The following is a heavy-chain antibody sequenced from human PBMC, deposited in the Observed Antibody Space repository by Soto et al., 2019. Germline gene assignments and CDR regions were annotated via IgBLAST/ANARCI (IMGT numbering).Heavy chain of an antibody. V-gene: IGHV4-61*01. CDR2: FYDSGST. CDR1: GGSVSSGSFY. J-gene: IGHJ6*02. CDR3: AASAPPATNYYYAMDV. Sequence: ETLSLTCTVSGGSVSSGSFYWSWIRRPPGKGLEWIGYFYDSGSTNYNPSLRSRVTMSVDTSKNQFSLKLSSVTAADTAVYYCAASAPPATNYYYAMDVWGQGTTVTV. D-gene: IGHD5-12*01.